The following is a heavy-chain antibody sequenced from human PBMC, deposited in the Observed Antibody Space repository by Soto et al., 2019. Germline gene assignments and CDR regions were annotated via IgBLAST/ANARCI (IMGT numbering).Heavy chain of an antibody. D-gene: IGHD3-22*01. Sequence: GASVKVSCKASGYTFTGYYMHWVRQAPGQGLEWMGWINPNSGGTNYAQKFQGRVTMTRDTSISTAYMELSRLRSDDTAVYYCARDSADSSGPRFDYWGKGTPVIVSS. V-gene: IGHV1-2*02. CDR3: ARDSADSSGPRFDY. CDR2: INPNSGGT. CDR1: GYTFTGYY. J-gene: IGHJ4*02.